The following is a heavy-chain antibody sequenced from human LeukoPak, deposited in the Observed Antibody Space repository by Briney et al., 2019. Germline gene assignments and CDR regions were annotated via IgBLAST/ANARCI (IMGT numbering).Heavy chain of an antibody. CDR3: ARVLAIAAAGTYYFDY. Sequence: SETLSLTCTVSGDSVSSGLYYWTWIRQPPGKGLEWIGYIYYSGSTYYNPSLKSRVTISVDTSKNQFSLKLSSVTAADTAVYYCARVLAIAAAGTYYFDYWGQGTLVTVSS. D-gene: IGHD6-13*01. CDR2: IYYSGST. J-gene: IGHJ4*02. V-gene: IGHV4-30-4*08. CDR1: GDSVSSGLYY.